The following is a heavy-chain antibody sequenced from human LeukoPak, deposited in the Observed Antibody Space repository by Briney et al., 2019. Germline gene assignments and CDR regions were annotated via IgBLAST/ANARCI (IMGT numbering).Heavy chain of an antibody. V-gene: IGHV4-59*10. CDR2: IYISGST. CDR3: ARVRLLWFGEWRGGLDY. D-gene: IGHD3-10*01. CDR1: GFTFNSYW. Sequence: GSLRLSCAASGFTFNSYWMSWVRQAPGKGLEWIGRIYISGSTNYNPSLKSRVIMSVDASKNQFSLKLSSVTAADTAVYYCARVRLLWFGEWRGGLDYWGQGTLVTVSS. J-gene: IGHJ4*02.